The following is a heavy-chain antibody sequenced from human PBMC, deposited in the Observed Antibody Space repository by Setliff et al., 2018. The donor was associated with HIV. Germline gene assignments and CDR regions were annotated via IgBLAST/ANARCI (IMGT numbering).Heavy chain of an antibody. CDR3: ARHRGSYLDPLDV. J-gene: IGHJ3*01. CDR1: GGTLSSRDYN. Sequence: SETLSLTCSVSGGTLSSRDYNWGWIRQPPGKGLEWTGSVYYSGSVNCNPSLKSRVTMSVDTSKNQFTLNLNSVTAADTAVYYCARHRGSYLDPLDVWGRGTMVT. V-gene: IGHV4-39*01. D-gene: IGHD1-26*01. CDR2: VYYSGSV.